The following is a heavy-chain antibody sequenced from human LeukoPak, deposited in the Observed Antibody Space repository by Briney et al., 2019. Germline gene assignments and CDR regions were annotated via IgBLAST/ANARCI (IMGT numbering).Heavy chain of an antibody. CDR2: IQNDGSNK. J-gene: IGHJ4*02. Sequence: GGSLRLSCAVSGFKFSDYGFHWVRQGPGMGLDWVTFIQNDGSNKYYADSVRGRFTISRDNSRNTLFLQMKSLTAEDAARYYCVKDGIAVAEPDFWGQGVLVIVSS. V-gene: IGHV3-30*02. D-gene: IGHD6-19*01. CDR3: VKDGIAVAEPDF. CDR1: GFKFSDYG.